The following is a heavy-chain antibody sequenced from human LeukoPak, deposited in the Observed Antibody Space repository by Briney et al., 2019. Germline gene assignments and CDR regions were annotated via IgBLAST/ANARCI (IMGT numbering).Heavy chain of an antibody. D-gene: IGHD3-3*01. CDR2: IYPGDSDT. CDR1: GYSFTSYW. J-gene: IGHJ4*02. V-gene: IGHV5-51*01. Sequence: GESLKISCKGSGYSFTSYWIGWVRQMPGKGLEWMGIIYPGDSDTRYSPSFQGQVTISADKSISTAYLQWSSLKASGTAMYYCARQFDFWSGYFDYWGQGTLVTVSS. CDR3: ARQFDFWSGYFDY.